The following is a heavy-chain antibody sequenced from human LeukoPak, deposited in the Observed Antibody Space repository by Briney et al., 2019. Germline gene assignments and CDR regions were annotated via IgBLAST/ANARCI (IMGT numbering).Heavy chain of an antibody. V-gene: IGHV4-39*01. CDR3: ARHPDIASYNWFDP. Sequence: SETLSLTCTVSGGSISSSSYYWGWIRQPPGKGLEGIGSIYYSGSTYYNPSLKSRVTISVDTSKNQFSLKLSSVTAADTAVYYCARHPDIASYNWFDPWGQGTLVTVSS. D-gene: IGHD2-15*01. J-gene: IGHJ5*02. CDR2: IYYSGST. CDR1: GGSISSSSYY.